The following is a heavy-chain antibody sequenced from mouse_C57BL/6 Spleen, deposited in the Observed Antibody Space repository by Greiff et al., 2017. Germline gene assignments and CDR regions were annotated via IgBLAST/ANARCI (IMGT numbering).Heavy chain of an antibody. J-gene: IGHJ3*01. CDR3: ARYHDYSWFAY. D-gene: IGHD2-4*01. CDR1: GYSFTGYY. CDR2: INPSTGGT. Sequence: VQLQQSGPELVKPGASVKISCKASGYSFTGYYMNWVKQSPEKSLEWIGEINPSTGGTTYNQKFKAKATLTVDKSSSTAYMQLKSLTSEASAVYYCARYHDYSWFAYWGQGTLVTVSA. V-gene: IGHV1-42*01.